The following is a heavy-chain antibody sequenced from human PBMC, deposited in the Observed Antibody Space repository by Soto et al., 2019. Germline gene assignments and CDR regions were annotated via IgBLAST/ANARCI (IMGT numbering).Heavy chain of an antibody. D-gene: IGHD2-15*01. V-gene: IGHV3-23*01. CDR3: AKDSEGIVVVVAANAYYFDY. CDR2: ISGSGGST. J-gene: IGHJ4*02. Sequence: GGSLRLSCAASGFTFSSYAMSWVRQAPGKGLEWVSAISGSGGSTYYADSVKGRFTISRDNSKNTLYLQMNSLRAEDTAVYYCAKDSEGIVVVVAANAYYFDYWGQGTLVTVSS. CDR1: GFTFSSYA.